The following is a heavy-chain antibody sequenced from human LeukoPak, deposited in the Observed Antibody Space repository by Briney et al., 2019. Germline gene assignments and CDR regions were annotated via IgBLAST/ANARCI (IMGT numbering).Heavy chain of an antibody. V-gene: IGHV3-23*01. D-gene: IGHD3-10*01. CDR3: AKEAGYYGSGSYPY. Sequence: GGSLRLSCAGSGFTFSTYFMSWVRQAPGKGLEWVSAISGSGGSTYYADSVKGRFTISRDNSKNTLYLQMNSLRAEDTAVYYCAKEAGYYGSGSYPYWGQGTLVTVSS. CDR2: ISGSGGST. J-gene: IGHJ4*02. CDR1: GFTFSTYF.